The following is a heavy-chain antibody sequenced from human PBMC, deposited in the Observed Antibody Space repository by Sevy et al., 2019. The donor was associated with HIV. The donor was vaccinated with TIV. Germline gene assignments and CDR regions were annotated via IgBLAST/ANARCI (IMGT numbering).Heavy chain of an antibody. CDR2: IYYSGRT. V-gene: IGHV4-59*01. Sequence: SETLSLTCSVSGDSISGYYWSWIRQPPGKGLKWIGYIYYSGRTDYNPSLKSRVTISADTSKNQFSLKLNSVTAADTAVYYCARPYSNFYYAMDVWGQRTTVTVSS. D-gene: IGHD3-3*02. J-gene: IGHJ6*02. CDR1: GDSISGYY. CDR3: ARPYSNFYYAMDV.